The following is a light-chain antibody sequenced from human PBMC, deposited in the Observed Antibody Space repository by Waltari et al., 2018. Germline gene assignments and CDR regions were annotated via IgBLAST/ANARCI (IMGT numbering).Light chain of an antibody. V-gene: IGKV3-20*01. Sequence: CRASQSVSSSYLAWYQQKPGQAPRLLIYGASSRATGIPDRFSGSGSGTDFTLTISRLEPEDFAVYYCQQYGSSPRTFGQGTILEIK. CDR2: GAS. J-gene: IGKJ2*01. CDR3: QQYGSSPRT. CDR1: QSVSSSY.